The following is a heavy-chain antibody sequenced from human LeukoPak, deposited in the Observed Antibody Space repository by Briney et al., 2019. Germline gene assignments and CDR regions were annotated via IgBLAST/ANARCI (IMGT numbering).Heavy chain of an antibody. D-gene: IGHD1-14*01. V-gene: IGHV4-38-2*02. J-gene: IGHJ6*03. Sequence: PSEPLSLTCSGSNYSIINSLYWGSLRQPPGKGLEWIGSIYRSGSTLYNPSLKSRVTISLDTSKNQFSLKLSSVTAADTAVCFCARGTYRYYMDLWGEGPRVTVSS. CDR1: NYSIINSLY. CDR2: IYRSGST. CDR3: ARGTYRYYMDL.